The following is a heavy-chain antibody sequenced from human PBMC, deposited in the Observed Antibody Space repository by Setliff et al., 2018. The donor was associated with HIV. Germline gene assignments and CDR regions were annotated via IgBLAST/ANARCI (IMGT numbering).Heavy chain of an antibody. Sequence: SVKVSCKASGFTFTGSAVQWMRQARGQRPEWIGWIVVGSGKTEYAQKFQERVTITRDMSTSTAYMELRSLRYDGTAVYYCVRGTGPGAYLCDYWGQGTLVTVSS. CDR1: GFTFTGSA. J-gene: IGHJ4*02. CDR3: VRGTGPGAYLCDY. D-gene: IGHD3-10*01. CDR2: IVVGSGKT. V-gene: IGHV1-58*01.